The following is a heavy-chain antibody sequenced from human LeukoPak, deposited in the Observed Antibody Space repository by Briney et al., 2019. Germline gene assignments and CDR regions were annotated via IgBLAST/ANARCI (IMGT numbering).Heavy chain of an antibody. CDR1: GDSFSYFY. CDR3: ARGVVAAAGRTFDF. CDR2: IYNSGST. J-gene: IGHJ4*02. D-gene: IGHD6-13*01. V-gene: IGHV4-59*01. Sequence: SETLSLTCTVSGDSFSYFYWRWIRQPPGKGLEWIGYIYNSGSTSYNPSLKSRVTISLDTSQNQFSLKLSSLTAADTAVYYCARGVVAAAGRTFDFWGQGTLVTVSS.